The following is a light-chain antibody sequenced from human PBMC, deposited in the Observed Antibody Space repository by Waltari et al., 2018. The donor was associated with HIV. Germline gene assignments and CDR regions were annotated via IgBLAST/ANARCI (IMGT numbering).Light chain of an antibody. V-gene: IGLV3-19*01. CDR2: GKN. CDR1: SLRNYY. CDR3: NSRDSSGYHLV. Sequence: SSELTQDPAVSVALGQTVRITCQGDSLRNYYASWYQQKPGQAPVLVIYGKNNRPSWIPDRVSGSSSGNTSSLTITGTQAEDEADYYCNSRDSSGYHLVFGGGTRLTVL. J-gene: IGLJ3*02.